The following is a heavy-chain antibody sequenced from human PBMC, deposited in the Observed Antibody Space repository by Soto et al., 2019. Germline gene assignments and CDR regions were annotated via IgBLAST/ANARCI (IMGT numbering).Heavy chain of an antibody. V-gene: IGHV4-4*02. D-gene: IGHD2-2*01. CDR3: ARHACSSTSCYDYYYYYGMDV. CDR1: GGSISSTNL. Sequence: SETLSLSCAVSGGSISSTNLWTWVRQPPGKGLEWIGEIYHTGSTTFNPSLKSRVTISVDTSKNQFSLKLSSVTAADTAVYYCARHACSSTSCYDYYYYYGMDVWGQGTTVTVSS. CDR2: IYHTGST. J-gene: IGHJ6*02.